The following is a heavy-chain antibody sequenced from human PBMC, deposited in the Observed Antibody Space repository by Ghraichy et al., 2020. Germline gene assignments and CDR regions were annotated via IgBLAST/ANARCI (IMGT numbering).Heavy chain of an antibody. CDR3: ARFQRRCIRGVIENYYSYSMDV. J-gene: IGHJ6*02. Sequence: GGSLRLSCAASGFTFSSYGMHWVRQAPGKGLEWVAVVWSDGGNKDYAESVKGRFTLSRDNSKNTLYLQMHTLRAEDTAVYYWARFQRRCIRGVIENYYSYSMDVRGQGTTVTVSS. V-gene: IGHV3-33*01. CDR2: VWSDGGNK. CDR1: GFTFSSYG. D-gene: IGHD3-10*01.